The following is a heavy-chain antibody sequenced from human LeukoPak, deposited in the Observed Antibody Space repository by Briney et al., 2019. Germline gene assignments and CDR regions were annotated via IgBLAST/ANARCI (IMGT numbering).Heavy chain of an antibody. Sequence: ASVKVSCKASGYTFTGYYMHWVRQAPGQGLEWMGWINPNSGNTGYAQKFQGRVTMTRNTSISTAYMELSSLRSEDTAVYYCAAGGGFDYWGQGTLVTVSS. CDR1: GYTFTGYY. D-gene: IGHD6-25*01. CDR3: AAGGGFDY. CDR2: INPNSGNT. V-gene: IGHV1-8*02. J-gene: IGHJ4*02.